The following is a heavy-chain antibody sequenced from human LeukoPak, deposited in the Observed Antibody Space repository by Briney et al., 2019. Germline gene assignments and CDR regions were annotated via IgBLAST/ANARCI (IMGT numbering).Heavy chain of an antibody. V-gene: IGHV4-31*11. CDR2: IYYSGST. CDR1: GGSFSGYY. CDR3: ARGGSRHLNP. Sequence: SETLSLTCAVYGGSFSGYYWSWIRQHPGKGLEWIGYIYYSGSTYYNPSLKSRVTISVDTSKNQFSLKLSSVTAADTAVYYCARGGSRHLNPWGQGTLVTVSS. J-gene: IGHJ5*02.